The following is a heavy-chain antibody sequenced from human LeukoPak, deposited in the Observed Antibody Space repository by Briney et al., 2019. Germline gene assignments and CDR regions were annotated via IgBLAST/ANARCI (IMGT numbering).Heavy chain of an antibody. J-gene: IGHJ4*02. V-gene: IGHV3-23*01. CDR1: GFTFSSDV. CDR2: ISGSGART. Sequence: PGGSLRLSCAASGFTFSSDVMSWVRQAPGKGLEWVSAISGSGARTYYADSVKGRFTISRDNSKNTLYLQMNSLRAEDTAVYYCARDSWSGGPTVLDYWGQGALVTVSS. CDR3: ARDSWSGGPTVLDY. D-gene: IGHD1-26*01.